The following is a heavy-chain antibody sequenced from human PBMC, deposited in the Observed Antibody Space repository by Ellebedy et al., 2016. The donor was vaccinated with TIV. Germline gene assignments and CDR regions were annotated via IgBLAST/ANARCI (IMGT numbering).Heavy chain of an antibody. V-gene: IGHV3-66*01. J-gene: IGHJ4*02. Sequence: LSLTCAVSGFTVGTNHMSWVRQDPGKGLEWVADIYRDGSTYYADFVKGRFTISRDNSKNTLYLQMNSLTAEDTAVYYCAREPVPTWAFDYWGQGTLVTVSS. CDR2: IYRDGST. CDR3: AREPVPTWAFDY. CDR1: GFTVGTNH. D-gene: IGHD4-11*01.